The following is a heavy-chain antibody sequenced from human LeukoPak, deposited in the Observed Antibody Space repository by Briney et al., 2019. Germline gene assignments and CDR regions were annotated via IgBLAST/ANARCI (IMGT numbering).Heavy chain of an antibody. D-gene: IGHD1-26*01. CDR1: GFTFSSYA. V-gene: IGHV3-23*01. CDR2: ISGSGGST. J-gene: IGHJ4*02. Sequence: GGSLRLSCAASGFTFSSYAMHWVRQAPGKGLEWVSAISGSGGSTYYADSVKGRFTISRDNSKNTLYLQMNSLRAEDTAVYYCAKVRSYYLYYFDYWGQGTLVTVSS. CDR3: AKVRSYYLYYFDY.